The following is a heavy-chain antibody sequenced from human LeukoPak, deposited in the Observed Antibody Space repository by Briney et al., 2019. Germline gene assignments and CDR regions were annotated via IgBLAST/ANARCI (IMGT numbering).Heavy chain of an antibody. CDR3: ASHHLCGGDCQRDRAELDY. CDR2: IVLILGIA. D-gene: IGHD2-21*02. V-gene: IGHV1-69*04. Sequence: SGKLCCSAAGSTFTRYAISWVRQAPAQGHEWMGRIVLILGIANYAQKFHGRVTITADKYTSTAYMELSSLRPEDTAVCYCASHHLCGGDCQRDRAELDYWGQGTLVTVSS. J-gene: IGHJ4*02. CDR1: GSTFTRYA.